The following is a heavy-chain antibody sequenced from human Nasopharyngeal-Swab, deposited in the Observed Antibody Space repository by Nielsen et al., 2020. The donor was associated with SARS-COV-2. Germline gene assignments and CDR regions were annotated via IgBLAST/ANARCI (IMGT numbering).Heavy chain of an antibody. D-gene: IGHD2-21*01. CDR1: GFTFSRYW. CDR2: IDTDGSTT. V-gene: IGHV3-74*01. J-gene: IGHJ5*02. CDR3: ARDVAGADSA. Sequence: GGSLRLSCAASGFTFSRYWMHWVRQVPGKGLVWVSRIDTDGSTTDHADSVKGRFTISRDNAKNTLYLQMNNLRAEDTAPYYCARDVAGADSAWGQGTLVTVSS.